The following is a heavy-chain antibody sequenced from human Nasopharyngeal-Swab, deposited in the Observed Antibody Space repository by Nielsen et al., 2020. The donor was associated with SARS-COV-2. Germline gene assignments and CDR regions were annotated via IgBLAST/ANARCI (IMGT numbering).Heavy chain of an antibody. Sequence: SETLSLTCTVSDASINTYYWSWIRQSPGKGLEWLGHIYHTGTTNSNPSLKSRIIISADTSKNQFSLSLNLSSVTAEDTALYYSPATRYSYGPFFDYWAHGTQVTVSS. J-gene: IGHJ4*01. V-gene: IGHV4-59*03. CDR1: DASINTYY. CDR3: PATRYSYGPFFDY. D-gene: IGHD5-18*01. CDR2: IYHTGTT.